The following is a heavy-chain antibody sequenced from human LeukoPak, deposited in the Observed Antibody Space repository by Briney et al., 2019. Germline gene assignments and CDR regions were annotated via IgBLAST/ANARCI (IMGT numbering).Heavy chain of an antibody. CDR1: GGSISSGGYY. Sequence: SETLSLTCTVSGGSISSGGYYWTWIRQHPGKGLEWIGYIHYSGSTYYNPSLTSRVTISVDTSKNQFSLKLSSVTAADTAVYYCARHEGPYSSGWPAGGFFDYWGQGTLVTVSS. J-gene: IGHJ4*02. D-gene: IGHD6-19*01. CDR2: IHYSGST. CDR3: ARHEGPYSSGWPAGGFFDY. V-gene: IGHV4-31*03.